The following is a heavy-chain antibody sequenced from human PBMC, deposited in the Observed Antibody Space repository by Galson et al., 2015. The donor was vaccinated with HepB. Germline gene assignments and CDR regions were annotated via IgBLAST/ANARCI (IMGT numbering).Heavy chain of an antibody. Sequence: SVKVSCKASGYTFTGYYMHWVRQAPGQGLEWMGWINPNSGGTNYAQKFQGRVTMTRDTSISTAYMELSRLRSDDTAVYYCARDSGATWGEAFDIWGQGTMVTVSS. J-gene: IGHJ3*02. D-gene: IGHD1-26*01. V-gene: IGHV1-2*02. CDR3: ARDSGATWGEAFDI. CDR2: INPNSGGT. CDR1: GYTFTGYY.